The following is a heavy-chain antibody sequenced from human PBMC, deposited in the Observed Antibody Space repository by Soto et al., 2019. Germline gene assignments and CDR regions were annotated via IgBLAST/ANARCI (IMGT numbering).Heavy chain of an antibody. CDR3: ARDRAYYDFWSGYYTPIDAFDF. Sequence: ASGKVSCKASGYTFTSYGISWVRQAPGQGLEWMGWISAYNGNTNYAQKLQGRVTMTTDTSTSTAYMELRSLRSDDTAVYYCARDRAYYDFWSGYYTPIDAFDFWGQGTMVTVSS. CDR1: GYTFTSYG. V-gene: IGHV1-18*04. D-gene: IGHD3-3*01. CDR2: ISAYNGNT. J-gene: IGHJ3*01.